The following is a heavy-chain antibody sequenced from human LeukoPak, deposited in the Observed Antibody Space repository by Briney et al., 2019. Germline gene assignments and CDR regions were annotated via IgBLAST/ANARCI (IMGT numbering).Heavy chain of an antibody. V-gene: IGHV4-59*01. D-gene: IGHD2-15*01. CDR3: AKYSRVLPAARGFDY. J-gene: IGHJ4*02. CDR1: GGSIRSYY. CDR2: IYYSGST. Sequence: SETLSLTYTVSGGSIRSYYWSWIRQPPGKGLEWIGYIYYSGSTNYNPSLKSRVTISVDTSKNQFSLKLSSVSAADTAVYYCAKYSRVLPAARGFDYWGQGTLVTLSS.